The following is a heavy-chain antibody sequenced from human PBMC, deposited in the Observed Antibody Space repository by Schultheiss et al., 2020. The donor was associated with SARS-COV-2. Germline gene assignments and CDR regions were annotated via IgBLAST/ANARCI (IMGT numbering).Heavy chain of an antibody. Sequence: ASVKVSCKASGYTFTSYGISWVRQAPGQGLEWMGWISAYNGNTNYAQKFQGRVTMTTDTSTSTAYMELRSLRSDDTAVYYCAGGRDCSGGSCYSDWFDPWGQGTLVTVSS. J-gene: IGHJ5*02. CDR3: AGGRDCSGGSCYSDWFDP. CDR1: GYTFTSYG. V-gene: IGHV1-18*01. CDR2: ISAYNGNT. D-gene: IGHD2-15*01.